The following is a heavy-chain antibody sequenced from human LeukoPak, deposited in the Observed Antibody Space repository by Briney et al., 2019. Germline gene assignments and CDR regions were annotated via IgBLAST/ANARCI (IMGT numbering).Heavy chain of an antibody. Sequence: SVKVSCKASGYTFTSYGISWVRQAPGQGLEWMGGIIPIFGTANYAQKFQGRVTITADESTSTAYMELSSLRSEDTAVYYCARDVYCSGGSCYWSYGAFDIWGQGTMVTVSS. CDR1: GYTFTSYG. J-gene: IGHJ3*02. CDR3: ARDVYCSGGSCYWSYGAFDI. CDR2: IIPIFGTA. D-gene: IGHD2-15*01. V-gene: IGHV1-69*13.